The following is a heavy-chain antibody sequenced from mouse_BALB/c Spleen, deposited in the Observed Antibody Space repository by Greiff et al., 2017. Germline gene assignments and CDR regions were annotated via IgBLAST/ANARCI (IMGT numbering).Heavy chain of an antibody. CDR1: GFTFSDYG. D-gene: IGHD2-3*01. J-gene: IGHJ3*01. V-gene: IGHV5-15*02. CDR2: ISNLAYSI. Sequence: EVMLVESGGGLVQPGGSRKLSCAASGFTFSDYGMAWVRQAPGKGPEWVAFISNLAYSIYYADTVTGRFTISRENAKNTLYLEMSSLRSEDTAMYYCARGWLQENWFAYWGQGTLVTVSA. CDR3: ARGWLQENWFAY.